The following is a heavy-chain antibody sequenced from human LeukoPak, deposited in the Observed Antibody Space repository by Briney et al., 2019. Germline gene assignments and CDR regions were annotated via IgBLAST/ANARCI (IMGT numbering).Heavy chain of an antibody. CDR1: GGSISSYY. J-gene: IGHJ4*02. D-gene: IGHD6-19*01. CDR2: VYYTGST. CDR3: ASRTGYTSGWYNY. V-gene: IGHV4-39*01. Sequence: PSETLSLTCTVSGGSISSYYWGWIRQPPGKGLEWIGSVYYTGSTSYTPSLKSRVTISVDTSKNQFSLKLSSVTAADTAVYYCASRTGYTSGWYNYWGQGTLVTVSS.